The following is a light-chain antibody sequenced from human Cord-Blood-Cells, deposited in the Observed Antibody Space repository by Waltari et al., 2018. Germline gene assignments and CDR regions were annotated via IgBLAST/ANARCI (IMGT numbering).Light chain of an antibody. J-gene: IGKJ2*01. V-gene: IGKV3-11*01. CDR2: DAS. CDR3: QQRSNWPYT. Sequence: ELVFTQPPATLSLSPGERATLSCRASQSVGSYLAWYHQNPGQAPSPPIYDASNRATGIPARFSGRGAGTDFTLTISSLEPEDFSVYYCQQRSNWPYTFGQGTKLAIK. CDR1: QSVGSY.